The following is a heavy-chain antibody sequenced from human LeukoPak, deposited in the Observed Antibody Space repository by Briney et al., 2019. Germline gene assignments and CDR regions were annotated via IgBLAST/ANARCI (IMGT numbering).Heavy chain of an antibody. CDR3: AKDPYGTRYFDY. V-gene: IGHV3-23*01. D-gene: IGHD2-2*01. J-gene: IGHJ4*02. CDR2: LIGSGYNT. CDR1: GFTFSSHA. Sequence: SGGSLRLSSAASGFTFSSHALSWVRQAPRKGLEWVSALIGSGYNTYYPDSVKGRFTISRDNSKNTVYLQMNSLRAEDTAVYYCAKDPYGTRYFDYWGQGTLVTVSS.